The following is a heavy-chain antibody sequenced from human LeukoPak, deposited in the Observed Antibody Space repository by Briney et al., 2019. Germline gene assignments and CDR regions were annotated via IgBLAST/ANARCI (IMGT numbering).Heavy chain of an antibody. CDR3: ARCLYDSSGYYVY. V-gene: IGHV1-18*01. J-gene: IGHJ4*02. Sequence: AASVKVSCKASGYSFTSYGISWVRQAPGQGLEWMGWISAYNGNTNYAQKLQGRVTMTTDTSTSTAYTELRSLRSDDTAVYYCARCLYDSSGYYVYWGQGTLVTVSS. CDR1: GYSFTSYG. D-gene: IGHD3-22*01. CDR2: ISAYNGNT.